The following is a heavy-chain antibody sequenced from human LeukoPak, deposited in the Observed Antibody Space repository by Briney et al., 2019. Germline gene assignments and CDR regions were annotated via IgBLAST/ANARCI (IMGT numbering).Heavy chain of an antibody. CDR3: AKDRYTYGVLDAFDI. CDR2: IPYDGTTK. D-gene: IGHD5-18*01. Sequence: GGSLRLFCAASGFIFSSFGMLWVRQAPGNGLEWVSFIPYDGTTKYYADSVKGRFTVSRDNSKSTLYLQMNSLRAEDTAVYFCAKDRYTYGVLDAFDIWGQGTMVTVSS. CDR1: GFIFSSFG. V-gene: IGHV3-30*02. J-gene: IGHJ3*02.